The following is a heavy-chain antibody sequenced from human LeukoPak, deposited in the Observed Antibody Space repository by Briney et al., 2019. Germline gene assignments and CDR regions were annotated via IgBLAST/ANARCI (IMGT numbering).Heavy chain of an antibody. CDR2: INHSGST. J-gene: IGHJ4*02. Sequence: SETLSLTCAVYGGSFSGYYWSWIRQPPGKGLEWIGEINHSGSTNYNPSLKSRVTISVDTSKNQFSLKLSSVTAADTAVYYCARIRGIAGRLWGGDYWGQGTLVTVSS. V-gene: IGHV4-34*01. CDR1: GGSFSGYY. CDR3: ARIRGIAGRLWGGDY. D-gene: IGHD6-6*01.